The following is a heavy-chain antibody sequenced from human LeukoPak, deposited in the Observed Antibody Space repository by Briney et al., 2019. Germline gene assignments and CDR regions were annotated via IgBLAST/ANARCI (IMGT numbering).Heavy chain of an antibody. D-gene: IGHD2-21*02. CDR1: EFTFSSYR. J-gene: IGHJ4*02. Sequence: PGGSLRLSCARSEFTFSSYRMSWVRQAPGKGLEWVANIKQDGSERYYVDSVKGRFTISRDNAKNSLYLQMSSLRAEDTAVYYCARDSNFSCGGDCYRDYWGQGTLVTVSS. V-gene: IGHV3-7*01. CDR3: ARDSNFSCGGDCYRDY. CDR2: IKQDGSER.